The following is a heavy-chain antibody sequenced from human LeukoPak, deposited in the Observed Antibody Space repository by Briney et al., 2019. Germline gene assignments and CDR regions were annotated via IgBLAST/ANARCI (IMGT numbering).Heavy chain of an antibody. CDR1: GFTFSSYW. J-gene: IGHJ4*02. CDR3: ARDLLHYFDY. CDR2: IYSGGST. D-gene: IGHD2-15*01. V-gene: IGHV3-53*01. Sequence: GGSLRLSCAASGFTFSSYWMSWVRQAPGKGLEWVSVIYSGGSTYYADSVKGRFTISRDNSKNTLYLQMNSLRAEDTAVYYCARDLLHYFDYWGQGTPVTVSS.